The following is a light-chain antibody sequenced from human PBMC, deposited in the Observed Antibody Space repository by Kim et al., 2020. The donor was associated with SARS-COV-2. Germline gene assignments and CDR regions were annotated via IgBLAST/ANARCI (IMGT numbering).Light chain of an antibody. CDR3: QQASSFPHT. V-gene: IGKV1-12*01. J-gene: IGKJ4*01. Sequence: ATLGDSVTISGRASQPIRTWLAWYQQKPGKAPRLLIHSTSYLQNGVPSRFRGSGSETDFTLTISSLQPEDFATYYCQQASSFPHTFGGGTKVDIK. CDR2: STS. CDR1: QPIRTW.